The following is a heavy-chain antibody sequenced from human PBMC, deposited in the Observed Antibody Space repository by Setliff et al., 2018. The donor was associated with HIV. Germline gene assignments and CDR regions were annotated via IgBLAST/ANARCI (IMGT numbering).Heavy chain of an antibody. J-gene: IGHJ6*02. V-gene: IGHV4-39*01. Sequence: SETLSLTSTVSGGSISRTSYYWGWIRQPPGKGLEWIGSISNSGSNYYSPSLKSRVTISVDTSKNQFSLKVNSVTAADTAVYFCARLAIYGSDWGQGTTVTVSS. D-gene: IGHD3-10*01. CDR3: ARLAIYGSD. CDR2: ISNSGSN. CDR1: GGSISRTSYY.